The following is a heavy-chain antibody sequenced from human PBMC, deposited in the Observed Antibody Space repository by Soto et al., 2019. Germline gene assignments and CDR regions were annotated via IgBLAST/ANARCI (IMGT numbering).Heavy chain of an antibody. CDR1: GGSFSGYY. CDR2: INHSGSA. Sequence: PSETLSLTCAVYGGSFSGYYWSWIRQPPGKGLEWIGEINHSGSANYNPSLESRVTISVDTSKNQFSLKLSSVTAADTAVYYCARGSWMLRFDPWGQGTLVTVSS. J-gene: IGHJ5*02. CDR3: ARGSWMLRFDP. V-gene: IGHV4-34*01. D-gene: IGHD3-16*01.